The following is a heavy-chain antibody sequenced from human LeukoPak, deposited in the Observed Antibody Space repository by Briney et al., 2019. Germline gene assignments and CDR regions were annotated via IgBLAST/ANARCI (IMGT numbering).Heavy chain of an antibody. Sequence: PSETLSLTCAVYGGSFSGYYWSWIRQPPGKGLEWIGEINHSGSTNYNPSLKSRVTISVDTSKNQFSLKLSSVTAADTAVYYCARGPRDRVGLGYYYYMDVWGKGTTVTVSS. CDR2: INHSGST. CDR3: ARGPRDRVGLGYYYYMDV. J-gene: IGHJ6*03. D-gene: IGHD1-14*01. V-gene: IGHV4-34*01. CDR1: GGSFSGYY.